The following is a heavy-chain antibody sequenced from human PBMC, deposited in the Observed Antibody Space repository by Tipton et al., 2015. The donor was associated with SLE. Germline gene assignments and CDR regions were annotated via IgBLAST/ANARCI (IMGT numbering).Heavy chain of an antibody. Sequence: RSLRLSCAASGFTFDDYAMHWVRQAPGKGLEWVSGISWNSGSIGYADSVKGRFTISRDNAKNSLYLQMNSLRAEDTALYYCAKDRKVGGAFDIWGQGTMVTVSS. J-gene: IGHJ3*02. CDR1: GFTFDDYA. D-gene: IGHD2-2*01. CDR2: ISWNSGSI. CDR3: AKDRKVGGAFDI. V-gene: IGHV3-9*01.